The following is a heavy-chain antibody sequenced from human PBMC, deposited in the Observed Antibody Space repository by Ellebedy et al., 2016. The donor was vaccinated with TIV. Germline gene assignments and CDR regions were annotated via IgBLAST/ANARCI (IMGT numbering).Heavy chain of an antibody. Sequence: ASVKVSCKASGYTFTGYYMHWVRQAPGQGLEWMGWINPNSGGTNYAQKFQGRVTMTRDTSISTAYMELRSLRSDDTAVYYCARMGITMLRGVIITYYYYGMDVWGQGTTVTVSS. J-gene: IGHJ6*02. CDR1: GYTFTGYY. V-gene: IGHV1-2*02. D-gene: IGHD3-10*01. CDR2: INPNSGGT. CDR3: ARMGITMLRGVIITYYYYGMDV.